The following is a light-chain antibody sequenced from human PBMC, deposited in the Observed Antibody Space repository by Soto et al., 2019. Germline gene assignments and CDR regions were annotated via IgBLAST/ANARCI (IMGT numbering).Light chain of an antibody. J-gene: IGLJ2*01. CDR1: SSNIGSNT. CDR3: ATWDDSLSGPV. CDR2: KNT. V-gene: IGLV1-47*01. Sequence: QSVLTQPPSASGTPGQRVTISCSGSSSNIGSNTVNWYQQLPGTAPKLLIYKNTQRPSGVPDRFSGSKSGTSASLAVSGLRSEDEATYYCATWDDSLSGPVFGGGTQLTVL.